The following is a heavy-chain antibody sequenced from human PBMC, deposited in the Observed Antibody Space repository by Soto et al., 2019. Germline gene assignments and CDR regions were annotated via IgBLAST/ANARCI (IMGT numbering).Heavy chain of an antibody. CDR3: TTDSPLDY. J-gene: IGHJ4*02. V-gene: IGHV3-15*07. CDR1: GFTFTDAW. CDR2: IKSKSDGGTT. Sequence: EVQLVESGGGLVKPGGSLRLSCAASGFTFTDAWMNWVRQAPGKGLEWVGRIKSKSDGGTTDYAAPVKGRFSISKDDSKNTVYLQMNSPKNEDTAVYYCTTDSPLDYWGQGTLVTVSS.